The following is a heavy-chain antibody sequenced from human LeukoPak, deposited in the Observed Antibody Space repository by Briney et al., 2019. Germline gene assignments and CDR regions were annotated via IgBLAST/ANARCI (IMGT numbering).Heavy chain of an antibody. CDR3: ARDLYYYGSGSSPAFDY. D-gene: IGHD3-10*01. V-gene: IGHV4-34*01. J-gene: IGHJ4*02. Sequence: SETLSLTCAVYGGSFGGYYWSWIRQPPGKGLEWIGEINHSGSTNYNPSLKSRVTISVDTSKNQFSLKLSSVTAADTAVYYCARDLYYYGSGSSPAFDYWGQGTLVTVSS. CDR1: GGSFGGYY. CDR2: INHSGST.